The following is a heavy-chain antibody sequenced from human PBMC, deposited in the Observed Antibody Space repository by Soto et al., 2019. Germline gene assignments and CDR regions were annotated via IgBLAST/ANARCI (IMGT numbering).Heavy chain of an antibody. CDR3: AKATRYDFWSGYYGMDV. D-gene: IGHD3-3*01. J-gene: IGHJ6*02. V-gene: IGHV3-11*04. Sequence: GGSLRLSCAASGFRFSDHYMTWIRQAPGKGLEWVSKISGGGTTTHYADSVKGRFTVSRDNSKNTLYLQMNSLRAEDTAVYYCAKATRYDFWSGYYGMDVWGQGTTVTVSS. CDR2: ISGGGTTT. CDR1: GFRFSDHY.